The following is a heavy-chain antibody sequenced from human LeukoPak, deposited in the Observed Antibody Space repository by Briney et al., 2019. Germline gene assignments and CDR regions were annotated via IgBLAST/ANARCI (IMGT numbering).Heavy chain of an antibody. Sequence: PGGSLRLSCAASGFTFSSYAVSWVRQAPGKGLEWVSAISGSGGSTYYADSVKGRFTISRDNAKNSLFLQMNSLRDEDTAVYYCARSFDFETYHFDYWGQGTLVTVSS. CDR2: ISGSGGST. J-gene: IGHJ4*02. D-gene: IGHD3-9*01. CDR3: ARSFDFETYHFDY. CDR1: GFTFSSYA. V-gene: IGHV3-23*01.